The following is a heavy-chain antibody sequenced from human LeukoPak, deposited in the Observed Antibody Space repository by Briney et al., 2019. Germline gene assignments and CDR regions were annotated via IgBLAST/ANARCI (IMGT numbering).Heavy chain of an antibody. D-gene: IGHD5-12*01. J-gene: IGHJ6*03. CDR2: INYDGIST. CDR1: GFTFSSYW. Sequence: GGSLRLSCAVSGFTFSSYWMHWVRQVPGKGLVWVSRINYDGISTTYADSVKGRFTISRDNSKNTLYLQVNSLRAEDTAVYYCAKRLGISTGYYYMDVWGKGTTVTVSS. V-gene: IGHV3-74*03. CDR3: AKRLGISTGYYYMDV.